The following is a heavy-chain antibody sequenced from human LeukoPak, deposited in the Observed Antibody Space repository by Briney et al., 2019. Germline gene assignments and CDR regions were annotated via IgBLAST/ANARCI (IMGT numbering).Heavy chain of an antibody. Sequence: GRSLRLSYAASVFTYDEYYKHGAPHASGKGLEYVSDNSWNSGSIGYADSVKGRFSISRDNAKNSLYLQMNSLRAEDTALYYCAKGLFRGVITDTFDYWGQGKLVTVSS. J-gene: IGHJ4*02. CDR1: VFTYDEYY. CDR3: AKGLFRGVITDTFDY. D-gene: IGHD3-10*01. V-gene: IGHV3-9*01. CDR2: NSWNSGSI.